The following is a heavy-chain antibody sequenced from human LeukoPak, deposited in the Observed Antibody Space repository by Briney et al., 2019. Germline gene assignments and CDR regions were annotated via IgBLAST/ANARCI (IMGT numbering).Heavy chain of an antibody. CDR1: GFTFSSYW. CDR2: INCDGSST. CDR3: AREVVAVVWFDP. Sequence: GGSLRLSCAASGFTFSSYWMHWVRQAPGKGLVWVSRINCDGSSTSYADSVKGRFNISRDNAKNTLYLQMNSLRAEDTAVYYCAREVVAVVWFDPWGQGTLVTVSS. V-gene: IGHV3-74*01. D-gene: IGHD2-15*01. J-gene: IGHJ5*02.